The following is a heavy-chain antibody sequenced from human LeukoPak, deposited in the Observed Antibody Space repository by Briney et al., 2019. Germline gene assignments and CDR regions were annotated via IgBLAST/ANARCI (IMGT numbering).Heavy chain of an antibody. V-gene: IGHV3-30*19. J-gene: IGHJ4*02. CDR2: ISYDGSNK. CDR3: ARGTASEYYDFWSGPDY. Sequence: PGGSLRLSCAASGFTFSSYGMHWVRQALGKGLEWVAVISYDGSNKYYADSVKGRFTISRDNSKNTLYLQMNSLRAEDTAVYYCARGTASEYYDFWSGPDYWGQGTLVTVSS. D-gene: IGHD3-3*01. CDR1: GFTFSSYG.